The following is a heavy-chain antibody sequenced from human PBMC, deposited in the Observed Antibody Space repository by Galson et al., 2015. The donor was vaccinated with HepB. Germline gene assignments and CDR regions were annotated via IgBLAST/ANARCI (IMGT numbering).Heavy chain of an antibody. J-gene: IGHJ3*02. Sequence: LRLSCAASGFTFSSYGMHWVRRAPGKGLEWVTLISSDGSNKYYADSVKGRFTVSRDNSRNTLYLQMNSLGAEDTAVYYCAEGKVGAIWGQGTTVTVSS. CDR2: ISSDGSNK. CDR1: GFTFSSYG. CDR3: AEGKVGAI. V-gene: IGHV3-30*18. D-gene: IGHD3-16*01.